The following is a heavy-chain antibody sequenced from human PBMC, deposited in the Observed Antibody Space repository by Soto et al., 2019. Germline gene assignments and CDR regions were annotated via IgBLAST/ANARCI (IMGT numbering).Heavy chain of an antibody. V-gene: IGHV3-53*04. J-gene: IGHJ6*02. CDR3: ARSGRGADYYYGMDV. D-gene: IGHD3-10*01. CDR2: IYSGGST. Sequence: EVQLVESGGGLVQPGGSLRLSCAASGFTVSSNYMSWVRQAPGKGLEWVSVIYSGGSTYYADSVKGRFTISRHNSKNTLYLQMNSLRAEDTAVYYCARSGRGADYYYGMDVWGQGTTVTVSS. CDR1: GFTVSSNY.